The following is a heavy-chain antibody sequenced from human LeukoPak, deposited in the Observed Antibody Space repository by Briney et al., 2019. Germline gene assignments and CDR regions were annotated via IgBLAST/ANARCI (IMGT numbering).Heavy chain of an antibody. CDR2: IYYSGST. Sequence: PSETLSLTCTLSGGSISSYLWTWLRQRPGKGLEGFGYIYYSGSTNYNPSLKSRVTISLDPSKNQFSLKLSSVTAAHTAVYYCARREAVTKRYYFDYWGQGTLVTVSA. D-gene: IGHD2-8*01. J-gene: IGHJ4*02. V-gene: IGHV4-59*08. CDR1: GGSISSYL. CDR3: ARREAVTKRYYFDY.